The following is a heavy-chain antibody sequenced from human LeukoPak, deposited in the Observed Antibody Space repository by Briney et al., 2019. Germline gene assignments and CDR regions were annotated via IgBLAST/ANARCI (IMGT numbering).Heavy chain of an antibody. J-gene: IGHJ6*03. CDR1: GFTFSNYA. CDR2: IGYRGGSI. CDR3: AKSWGYTRPYYNYMDV. D-gene: IGHD3-16*02. V-gene: IGHV3-23*01. Sequence: GGSLRLSCAASGFTFSNYAMSWVRQAPGKGLEWVSIIGYRGGSIYYAYSVQGRFTISRDNSKNTLSLQMNGLRPEDTAVYYCAKSWGYTRPYYNYMDVWGKGTTVTVSS.